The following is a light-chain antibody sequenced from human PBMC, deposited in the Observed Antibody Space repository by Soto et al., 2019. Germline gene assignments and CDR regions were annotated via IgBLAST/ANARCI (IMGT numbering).Light chain of an antibody. J-gene: IGLJ1*01. CDR3: SSFTSSTTYA. V-gene: IGLV2-14*01. CDR1: SSDVGNYNY. Sequence: QSVLTQSASVSGSPGQSITISCTGTSSDVGNYNYVSWYQQHPGEVPKLIIFNVNNRPSGVSNRFSGSKSGNTASLTISWLQAEDEADYYCSSFTSSTTYAFGTGTKVTVL. CDR2: NVN.